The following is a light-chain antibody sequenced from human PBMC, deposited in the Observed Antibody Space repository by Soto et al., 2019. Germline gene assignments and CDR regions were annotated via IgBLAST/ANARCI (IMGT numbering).Light chain of an antibody. CDR1: QSLVYSDGNSY. J-gene: IGKJ2*01. Sequence: DVVMTQSPLSLPVTLGQPASISCRSSQSLVYSDGNSYLNWFQQRPGQSPRRLIYNVSNRYSWVPGRLRGSGSGADFPLRLSRVEADDVGVYYCMHSTHWPYPFGQGTTVDIK. CDR2: NVS. CDR3: MHSTHWPYP. V-gene: IGKV2-30*01.